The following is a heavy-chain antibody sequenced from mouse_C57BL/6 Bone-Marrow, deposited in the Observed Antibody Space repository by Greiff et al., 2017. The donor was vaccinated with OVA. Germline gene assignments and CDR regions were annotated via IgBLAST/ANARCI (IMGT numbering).Heavy chain of an antibody. V-gene: IGHV5-17*01. CDR3: ARFYYGFYYAMDY. CDR2: ISSGSSTI. D-gene: IGHD1-1*01. Sequence: EVQLQESGGGLVKPGGSLKLSCAASGFTFSDYGMHWVRQAPEKGLEWVAYISSGSSTIYYADTVKGRVTISRDNAKNTLFLQMTSLRSEDTAMYYCARFYYGFYYAMDYWGQGTSVTVSS. J-gene: IGHJ4*01. CDR1: GFTFSDYG.